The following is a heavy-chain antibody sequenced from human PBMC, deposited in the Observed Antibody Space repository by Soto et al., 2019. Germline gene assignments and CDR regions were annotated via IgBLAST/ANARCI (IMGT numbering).Heavy chain of an antibody. D-gene: IGHD6-19*01. CDR1: GYTFTSYD. Sequence: GASVKVSCKAPGYTFTSYDINWVRQATGQGLEWMGWMNPNSGNTGYAQKFQGRVTMTRNTSISTAYMELSSLRSEDTAVYYCARKLISAYSSGWYSWGQGTLVTVSS. CDR2: MNPNSGNT. J-gene: IGHJ4*02. CDR3: ARKLISAYSSGWYS. V-gene: IGHV1-8*01.